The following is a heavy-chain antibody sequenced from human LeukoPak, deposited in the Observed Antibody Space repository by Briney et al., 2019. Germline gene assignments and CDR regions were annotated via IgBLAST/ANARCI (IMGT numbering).Heavy chain of an antibody. CDR2: IYYSGST. Sequence: SETLSLTCTVSGGSISSYYWSWIRQPPGKGLEWIGYIYYSGSTNYNPSLKSRVIMSADASKNQFFLKLSSVTAADTAIYFCARAAGLEGYSYYYHMDVWGKGTTVIVSS. D-gene: IGHD3/OR15-3a*01. CDR3: ARAAGLEGYSYYYHMDV. CDR1: GGSISSYY. J-gene: IGHJ6*03. V-gene: IGHV4-59*12.